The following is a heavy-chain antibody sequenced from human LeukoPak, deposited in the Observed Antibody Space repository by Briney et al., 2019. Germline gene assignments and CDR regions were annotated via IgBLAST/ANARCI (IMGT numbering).Heavy chain of an antibody. V-gene: IGHV1-46*01. CDR2: LRLYDGSV. D-gene: IGHD6-19*01. CDR1: GYSFIRYH. CDR3: ARAASPDSGWYWFDP. Sequence: GASVKVSCKASGYSFIRYHIHWVRQAPGQGLEWMGVLRLYDGSVSHAQKFQGRVTMTSDTSTSTAYMELSSLRSEDTAVYYCARAASPDSGWYWFDPWGQGTLVTVSS. J-gene: IGHJ5*02.